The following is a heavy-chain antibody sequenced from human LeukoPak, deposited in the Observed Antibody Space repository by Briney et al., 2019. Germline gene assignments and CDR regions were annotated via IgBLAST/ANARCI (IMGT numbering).Heavy chain of an antibody. CDR3: ARDSRPIAARPIWFDP. V-gene: IGHV3-48*01. CDR1: GFTFSSYS. Sequence: PGGSLRLSCAASGFTFSSYSMNWVRQAPGKGLEWVSYISSSSSTIYYADSVKGRFTISRDNAKNSLYLQMNSLRAEDTAVYYCARDSRPIAARPIWFDPWGQGTLVTVSS. CDR2: ISSSSSTI. J-gene: IGHJ5*02. D-gene: IGHD6-6*01.